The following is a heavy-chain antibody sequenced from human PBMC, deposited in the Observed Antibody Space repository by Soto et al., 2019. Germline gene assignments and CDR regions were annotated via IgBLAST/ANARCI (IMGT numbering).Heavy chain of an antibody. CDR1: GFTLSSYA. V-gene: IGHV3-30-3*01. J-gene: IGHJ4*02. CDR2: ISYDGSNK. CDR3: ARAGITGTRCLFLYYFDY. Sequence: LRLSPSAYGFTLSSYAMHWVRQSPGPGLERVADISYDGSNKYYADSVKGRYTLSRDNSKNTLYLQRHSLRAEDTAVYYCARAGITGTRCLFLYYFDYWGQGTLGTVSS. D-gene: IGHD1-7*01.